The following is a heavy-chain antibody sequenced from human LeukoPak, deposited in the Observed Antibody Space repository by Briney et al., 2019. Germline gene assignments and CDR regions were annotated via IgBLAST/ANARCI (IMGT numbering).Heavy chain of an antibody. J-gene: IGHJ4*02. CDR2: IYTSGST. CDR1: GGSISSGSYY. V-gene: IGHV4-61*02. D-gene: IGHD3-22*01. CDR3: ARDPVRRYDSSSAFDY. Sequence: SETLSLTCSVSGGSISSGSYYWSWTRQPAGKGLEWIGRIYTSGSTNYNPSLKSRVTISVDTSKNQFSLKLSSVTAADTAVYYCARDPVRRYDSSSAFDYWGQGTLVTVSS.